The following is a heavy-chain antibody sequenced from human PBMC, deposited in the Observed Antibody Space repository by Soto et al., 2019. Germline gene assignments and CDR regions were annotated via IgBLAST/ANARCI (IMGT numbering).Heavy chain of an antibody. J-gene: IGHJ4*02. Sequence: WGSLRLSCAASGFSVSSNYMNWVRQAPEKGLEGVSVIYSSGDTHYTDSVKGRFTVSRDSSENALYLEMKSLRAEDTAIYYCASDRFSQYSYETSGFEKWGLGTLVNVSS. V-gene: IGHV3-53*01. CDR3: ASDRFSQYSYETSGFEK. CDR1: GFSVSSNY. D-gene: IGHD3-22*01. CDR2: IYSSGDT.